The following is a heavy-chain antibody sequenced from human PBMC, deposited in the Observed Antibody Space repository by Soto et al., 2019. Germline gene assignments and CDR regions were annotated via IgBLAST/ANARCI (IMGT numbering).Heavy chain of an antibody. V-gene: IGHV3-73*02. CDR2: IEMKSNNFAT. D-gene: IGHD2-15*01. Sequence: EVQLVESGGGLVQPGGSLKLSCAASGFTFGGSVIHWVRQASGKGLEWIGHIEMKSNNFATKYAASVKGRFTISRDDSENTAYLQMNSMKTEDTAVYFCSRKDCSGGSCQQPNWGQGTLVPVSS. CDR3: SRKDCSGGSCQQPN. J-gene: IGHJ4*02. CDR1: GFTFGGSV.